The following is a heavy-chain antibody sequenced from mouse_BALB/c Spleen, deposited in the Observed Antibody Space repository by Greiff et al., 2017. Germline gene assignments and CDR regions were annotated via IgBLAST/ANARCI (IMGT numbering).Heavy chain of an antibody. J-gene: IGHJ2*01. CDR3: TRTVGYYGTFDY. CDR2: INPSNGGT. V-gene: IGHV1S81*02. CDR1: GYTFTSYY. D-gene: IGHD1-1*01. Sequence: VQLQQSGAELVKPGASVKLSCKASGYTFTSYYMYWVKQRPGQGLEWIGEINPSNGGTNFNEKFKSKATLTVDKSSSTAYMQLSSLTSEDSAVYYCTRTVGYYGTFDYWGQGTTLTVSS.